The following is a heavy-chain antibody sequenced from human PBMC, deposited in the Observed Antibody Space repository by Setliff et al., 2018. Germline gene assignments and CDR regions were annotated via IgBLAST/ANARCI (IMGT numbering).Heavy chain of an antibody. D-gene: IGHD3-10*01. V-gene: IGHV1-8*02. CDR3: ARGIEPLLPVPDY. CDR2: MNPNSGNT. J-gene: IGHJ4*02. Sequence: ASVKVSCKASGGTFSSYAISWVRQAPGQGLEWMGWMNPNSGNTGYAQKFQGRVTMTRNTSISTAYMELSSLRSEDTAVYYCARGIEPLLPVPDYWGQGTLVTVSS. CDR1: GGTFSSYA.